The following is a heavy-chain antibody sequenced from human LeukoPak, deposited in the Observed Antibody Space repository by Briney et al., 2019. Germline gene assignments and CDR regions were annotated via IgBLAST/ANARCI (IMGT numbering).Heavy chain of an antibody. Sequence: GSVTVSCKASGYTFTGYYMHGVRQAPGQGLEWMGWINPNSGGTNYAQKFQGRVTMTRDTSISTAYMELSRLRSDDTAVYYCARDIVMVTYWFDPGGQGTLVTVS. CDR2: INPNSGGT. CDR1: GYTFTGYY. D-gene: IGHD5-18*01. CDR3: ARDIVMVTYWFDP. V-gene: IGHV1-2*02. J-gene: IGHJ5*02.